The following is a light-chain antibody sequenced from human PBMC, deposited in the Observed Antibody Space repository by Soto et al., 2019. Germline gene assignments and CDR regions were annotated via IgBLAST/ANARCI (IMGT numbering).Light chain of an antibody. V-gene: IGLV2-14*03. CDR2: DVT. CDR3: TSFTTAYTHV. Sequence: SALTQPASVSGSTAQSMTVSCTGTNSDIGRYDYVSWYQQHPGKVPKLLIYDVTNRPSGVSNRFSGSKSGNTASLTISGLQAEDEADYYCTSFTTAYTHVFGTGTKVTVL. J-gene: IGLJ1*01. CDR1: NSDIGRYDY.